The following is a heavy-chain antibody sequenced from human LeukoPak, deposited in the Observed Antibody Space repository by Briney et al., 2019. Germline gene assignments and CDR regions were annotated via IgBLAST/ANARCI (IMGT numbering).Heavy chain of an antibody. D-gene: IGHD3-3*01. Sequence: GGSLRLSCAASGFTFSSYAMSWIRQAPGKGLEWVSYISSSGSTIYYADSVKGRFTISRDNAKNSLYLQMNSLRAEDTAVYYCASNDFNWFDPWGQGTLVTVSS. CDR3: ASNDFNWFDP. V-gene: IGHV3-11*01. CDR1: GFTFSSYA. CDR2: ISSSGSTI. J-gene: IGHJ5*02.